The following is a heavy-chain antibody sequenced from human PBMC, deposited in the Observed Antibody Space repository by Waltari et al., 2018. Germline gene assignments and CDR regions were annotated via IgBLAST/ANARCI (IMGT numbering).Heavy chain of an antibody. J-gene: IGHJ4*02. CDR3: AIAYYDILTGYRPFDY. Sequence: QVQLVQSGAEVKKPGASVKVSCKASGYTFTSYYMHWVRQAPGQGLEWMGIINPSGGSTSYAQKFQGRVTMTRDTSTSTVYMGLSSLRSEDTAVYYCAIAYYDILTGYRPFDYWGQGTLVTVSS. CDR1: GYTFTSYY. CDR2: INPSGGST. D-gene: IGHD3-9*01. V-gene: IGHV1-46*01.